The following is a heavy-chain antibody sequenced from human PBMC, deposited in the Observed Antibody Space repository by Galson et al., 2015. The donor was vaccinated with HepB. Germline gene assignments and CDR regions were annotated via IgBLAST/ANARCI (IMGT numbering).Heavy chain of an antibody. J-gene: IGHJ4*02. CDR1: GFSLSTSGVG. CDR3: AREYYYDSSGYYPRFDY. V-gene: IGHV2-5*02. D-gene: IGHD3-22*01. Sequence: PALVKPTQTLTLTCTFFGFSLSTSGVGVGWIRQPPGKALEWLALIYWDDDKRYSPSLKSRLTITKDTSKNQVVLTMTNMDPVDTATYYCAREYYYDSSGYYPRFDYWGQGTLVTVSS. CDR2: IYWDDDK.